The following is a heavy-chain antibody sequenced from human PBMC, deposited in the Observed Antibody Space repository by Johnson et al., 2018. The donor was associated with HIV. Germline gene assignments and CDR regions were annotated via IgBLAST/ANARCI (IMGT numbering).Heavy chain of an antibody. CDR1: GFTFSSYW. Sequence: VQLMESGGGLVQPGGSLRLSCAASGFTFSSYWMSWVRQAPGKGLEWVANIKQDGSEKYYVDSVKGRFTISRDNAKNTLYLQMNSLRAEDTAVYYCAKDLSSGWSAFDIWGQGTMVTVSS. CDR2: IKQDGSEK. D-gene: IGHD6-19*01. V-gene: IGHV3-7*03. CDR3: AKDLSSGWSAFDI. J-gene: IGHJ3*02.